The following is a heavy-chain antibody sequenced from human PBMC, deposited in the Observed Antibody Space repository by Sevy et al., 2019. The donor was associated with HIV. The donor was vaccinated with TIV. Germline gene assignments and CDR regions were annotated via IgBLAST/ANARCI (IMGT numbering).Heavy chain of an antibody. CDR2: VYYTGKT. V-gene: IGHV4-59*01. J-gene: IGHJ6*03. D-gene: IGHD6-6*01. CDR3: ARGGAGRQFDYYYYMDV. CDR1: GVSITRSY. Sequence: SETLSLTCNVSGVSITRSYWNWIRQTPGKGLEWIAFVYYTGKTNYNPSLKSRVTVSLDTSKSQYSLNLRSVTAADTAVYYCARGGAGRQFDYYYYMDVWGKGTTVTVSS.